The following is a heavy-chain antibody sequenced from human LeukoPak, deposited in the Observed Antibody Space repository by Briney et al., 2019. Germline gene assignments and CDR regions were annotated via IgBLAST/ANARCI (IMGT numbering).Heavy chain of an antibody. J-gene: IGHJ5*02. CDR3: ARHYGP. Sequence: SETLSLTCAVYSGSFSDYYWSWIRQPPGKGLEWIGEINHSGSTNYNPSLKSRVDISVDTSKNQFSLKLSSVTAADTAVYYCARHYGPWGQGTLVTVPS. CDR1: SGSFSDYY. D-gene: IGHD3-16*01. CDR2: INHSGST. V-gene: IGHV4-34*01.